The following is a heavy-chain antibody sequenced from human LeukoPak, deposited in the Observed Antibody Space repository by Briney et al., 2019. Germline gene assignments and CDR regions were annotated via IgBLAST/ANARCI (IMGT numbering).Heavy chain of an antibody. CDR1: GFTFSSYW. D-gene: IGHD6-13*01. J-gene: IGHJ6*03. V-gene: IGHV3-7*01. Sequence: GGSLRLSCAASGFTFSSYWMSWVRQAPGKGLEWVANIKQDGSEKYYVDSAKGRFTISRDNAKNSLYLQMNSLRAEDTAVYYCARVGSSWKGNYYYYMDVWGKGTTVTVSS. CDR3: ARVGSSWKGNYYYYMDV. CDR2: IKQDGSEK.